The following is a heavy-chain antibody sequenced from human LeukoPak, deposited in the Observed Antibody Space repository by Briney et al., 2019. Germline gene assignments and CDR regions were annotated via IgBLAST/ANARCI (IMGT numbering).Heavy chain of an antibody. CDR3: ARGHYRVWFDP. J-gene: IGHJ5*02. D-gene: IGHD3-10*01. CDR2: INHSGST. V-gene: IGHV4-34*01. CDR1: GGSFSGYY. Sequence: SETLSLTCAVYGGSFSGYYWSWIRQPPGKGLEWIGEINHSGSTNYNPSLKSRVTISVDTSKNQFSLKLSSVTAADTAVYYRARGHYRVWFDPWGQGTLVTVSS.